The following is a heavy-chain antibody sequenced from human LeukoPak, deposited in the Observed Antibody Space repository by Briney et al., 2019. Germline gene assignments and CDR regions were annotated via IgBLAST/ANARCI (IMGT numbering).Heavy chain of an antibody. D-gene: IGHD1-26*01. CDR1: GFTFSNAW. CDR3: TTDEWELHFDY. Sequence: GGSLRLSCAASGFTFSNAWMSWVRQAPGKGLEWVGRIKSKTDGGTTDYAAPVKGRFTISRDDSKNTLYLQMNSQKTEDTAVYYCTTDEWELHFDYWGQGTLVTVSS. CDR2: IKSKTDGGTT. V-gene: IGHV3-15*01. J-gene: IGHJ4*02.